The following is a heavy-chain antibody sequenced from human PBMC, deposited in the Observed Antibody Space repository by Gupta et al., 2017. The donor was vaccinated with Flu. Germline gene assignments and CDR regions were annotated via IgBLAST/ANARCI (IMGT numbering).Heavy chain of an antibody. CDR2: IFPGEYDT. Sequence: EVQLVQSGAEVKKPGESLVISCKASGYNFPTSWIGWVRQMPGKGLEWMGIIFPGEYDTRDSPSFQGQVTISVDKAINTAYLQWKSMKDSDTAIYFWARHDFYKYSMDVWGKGTTVTVSS. CDR3: ARHDFYKYSMDV. CDR1: GYNFPTSW. V-gene: IGHV5-51*01. J-gene: IGHJ6*03.